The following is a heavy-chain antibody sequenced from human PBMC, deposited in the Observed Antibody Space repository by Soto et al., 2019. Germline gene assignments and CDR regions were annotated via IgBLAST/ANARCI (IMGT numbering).Heavy chain of an antibody. D-gene: IGHD2-15*01. Sequence: SETLSLTCTVSGGSISSGGYYWSWIRQHPGKGLEWIGYIYYSGSTYYSPSLKSRVTISVDTSKNQFSLKLSSVTAADTAVYYCARQYCSGGSCYFVYWGQGTLVTVSS. CDR2: IYYSGST. J-gene: IGHJ4*02. CDR3: ARQYCSGGSCYFVY. V-gene: IGHV4-31*03. CDR1: GGSISSGGYY.